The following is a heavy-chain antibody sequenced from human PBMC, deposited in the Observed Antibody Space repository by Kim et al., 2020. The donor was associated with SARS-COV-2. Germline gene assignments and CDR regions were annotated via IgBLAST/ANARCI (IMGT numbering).Heavy chain of an antibody. CDR3: ASSRTILNYYSSGWFWFDP. CDR2: IIPIFGTA. D-gene: IGHD6-19*01. J-gene: IGHJ5*02. Sequence: SVKVSCKASGGTFSSYAISWVRQAPGQGLEWMGGIIPIFGTANYAQKFQGRVTITADESTSTAYMELSSRRSEDAAVYYCASSRTILNYYSSGWFWFDP. V-gene: IGHV1-69*13. CDR1: GGTFSSYA.